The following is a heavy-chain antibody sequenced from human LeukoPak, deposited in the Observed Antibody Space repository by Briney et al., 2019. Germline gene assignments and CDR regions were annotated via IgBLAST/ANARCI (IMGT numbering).Heavy chain of an antibody. Sequence: PGGSLRLSCAASGLTGTSKYMSWVRQAPGKGLEWVSFIHSGGSTYYADSVKGRFTISRDNSKNTLYLQMNSLRVGDTAVYYCARDHHLDDSGDYTNYWGQGTLVTVSS. D-gene: IGHD4-17*01. V-gene: IGHV3-53*01. CDR2: IHSGGST. CDR3: ARDHHLDDSGDYTNY. J-gene: IGHJ4*02. CDR1: GLTGTSKY.